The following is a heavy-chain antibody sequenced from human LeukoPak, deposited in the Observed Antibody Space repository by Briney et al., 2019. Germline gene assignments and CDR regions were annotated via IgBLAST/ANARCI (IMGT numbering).Heavy chain of an antibody. CDR1: GFTFDDYA. Sequence: GGSLRLSCAASGFTFDDYAMHWVRQAPGKGLEWVSGISWNSGSIGYADSVKGRFTISRDNAKNSLYLQMNSLRAEDTALYYCAKDIGIAAADEYFQHWGQGTLVTVSS. CDR3: AKDIGIAAADEYFQH. CDR2: ISWNSGSI. D-gene: IGHD6-13*01. V-gene: IGHV3-9*01. J-gene: IGHJ1*01.